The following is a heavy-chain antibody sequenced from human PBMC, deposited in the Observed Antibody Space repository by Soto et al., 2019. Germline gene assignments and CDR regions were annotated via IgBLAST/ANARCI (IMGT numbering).Heavy chain of an antibody. CDR3: AKGASAYSSSWENYFDY. J-gene: IGHJ4*02. V-gene: IGHV3-23*01. D-gene: IGHD6-13*01. CDR2: ISGSGGST. CDR1: GFTFSSYA. Sequence: EVQLLESGGGLVQPGGSLRLSCAASGFTFSSYAMRWVRQAPGKGLEWVSAISGSGGSTYYADSVKGRFTISRDNSKNTLYLQMNSLRAEDTAVYYCAKGASAYSSSWENYFDYWGQGTLVTVSS.